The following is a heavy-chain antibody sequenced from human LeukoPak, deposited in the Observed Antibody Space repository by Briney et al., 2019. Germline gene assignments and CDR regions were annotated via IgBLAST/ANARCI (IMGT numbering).Heavy chain of an antibody. Sequence: PGGSLRLSCEASGFMFSNYGIHWVRQAPGKGLEWVSAISGSGGSTYYADSVKGRFTISRDNSKNTLYLQMNSLRAEDTAVYYCAKEHGYSYGYDFDYWGQGTLVTVSS. V-gene: IGHV3-23*01. CDR1: GFMFSNYG. J-gene: IGHJ4*02. CDR2: ISGSGGST. D-gene: IGHD5-18*01. CDR3: AKEHGYSYGYDFDY.